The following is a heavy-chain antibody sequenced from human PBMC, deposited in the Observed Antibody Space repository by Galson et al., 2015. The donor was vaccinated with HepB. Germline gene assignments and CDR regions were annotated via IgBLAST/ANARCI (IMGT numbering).Heavy chain of an antibody. CDR3: GRSRGASGYHYDY. CDR2: ISYDGTKK. J-gene: IGHJ4*02. V-gene: IGHV3-30*03. D-gene: IGHD3-22*01. Sequence: SLRLSCAASEFTFSRYGMHWVRQAPGKGLEGVAVISYDGTKKYYEDSVKGRFTISRDNARNTVFLQMNSLRVEDTAVYFCGRSRGASGYHYDYWGQGTLVAVSS. CDR1: EFTFSRYG.